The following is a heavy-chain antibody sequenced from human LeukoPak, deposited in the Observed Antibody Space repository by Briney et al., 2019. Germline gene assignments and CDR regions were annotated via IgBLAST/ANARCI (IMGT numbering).Heavy chain of an antibody. Sequence: GGSLRLSCAASGFTFSSYWMHWVRQAPGRGLVWVSRINSDGSSTSYADSVKGRFTISRDNAKNTLYLQMNSLRAEDTAVYYCAREPSAYSNYNYWGQGTLVTVSS. CDR1: GFTFSSYW. V-gene: IGHV3-74*01. D-gene: IGHD4-4*01. CDR2: INSDGSST. CDR3: AREPSAYSNYNY. J-gene: IGHJ4*02.